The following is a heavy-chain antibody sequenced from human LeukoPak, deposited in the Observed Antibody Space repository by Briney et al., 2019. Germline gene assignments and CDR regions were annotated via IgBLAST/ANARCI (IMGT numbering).Heavy chain of an antibody. J-gene: IGHJ4*02. CDR3: ARQGWTVTTFFDY. CDR2: IDTDGSI. CDR1: GFTFSSYW. Sequence: GGSLGLSCAASGFTFSSYWMHWVRQAPGKGLVWVSRIDTDGSINYADSVKGRFTISRDNAKNTLYLQMNSLRAEDTAVYYCARQGWTVTTFFDYWGQGTLVTVSS. V-gene: IGHV3-74*01. D-gene: IGHD4-17*01.